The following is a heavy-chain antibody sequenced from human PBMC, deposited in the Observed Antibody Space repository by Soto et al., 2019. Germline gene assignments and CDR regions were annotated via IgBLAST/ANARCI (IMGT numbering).Heavy chain of an antibody. CDR1: GGSITSDGFY. Sequence: QVQLQESGPGLLKPSQTLSLTCTVSGGSITSDGFYWTWIRQRPGKGLEWIAYLYYTGSTFYNPSLKSRLTISLDKSANRFSLKMTSVTAAYTAIYFCASGPFHIWGQGTMVVVSS. CDR2: LYYTGST. V-gene: IGHV4-31*03. CDR3: ASGPFHI. J-gene: IGHJ3*02.